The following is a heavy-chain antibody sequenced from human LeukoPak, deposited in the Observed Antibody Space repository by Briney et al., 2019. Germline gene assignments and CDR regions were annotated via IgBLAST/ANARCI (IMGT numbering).Heavy chain of an antibody. Sequence: GGSLRLSCAASGFTFNNYAMTWVRQAPGKGLEWVSVVSGSGDNTNYADSVKGRFTISRDNSKNTLFLQMDSLRTEDTAVYFCARWGNDYSQFDSWGQGTLVTVS. CDR3: ARWGNDYSQFDS. V-gene: IGHV3-23*01. CDR2: VSGSGDNT. J-gene: IGHJ4*02. D-gene: IGHD4-11*01. CDR1: GFTFNNYA.